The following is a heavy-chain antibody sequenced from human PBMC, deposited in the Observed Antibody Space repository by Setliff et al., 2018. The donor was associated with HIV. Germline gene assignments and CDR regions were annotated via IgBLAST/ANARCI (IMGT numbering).Heavy chain of an antibody. CDR3: ARDHPHGGWFSTSWDYYYMDV. V-gene: IGHV4-28*03. Sequence: PSETLSLTCTVSGGSISTSNWWGWIRQTPGKGLEWIGYIYYSGSTNYNPSLQSRVTMSIDTSKNEVSLKVSSVTAADAAVYYCARDHPHGGWFSTSWDYYYMDVWGKGTTVTVSS. CDR2: IYYSGST. J-gene: IGHJ6*03. CDR1: GGSISTSNW. D-gene: IGHD3-10*01.